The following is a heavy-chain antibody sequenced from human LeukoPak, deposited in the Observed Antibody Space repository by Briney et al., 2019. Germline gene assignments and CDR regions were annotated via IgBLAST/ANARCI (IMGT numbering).Heavy chain of an antibody. D-gene: IGHD3-3*01. V-gene: IGHV1-2*02. CDR1: GYTFTGYY. J-gene: IGHJ1*01. CDR2: INPNSGGT. Sequence: ASVKFSCKASGYTFTGYYMHCVRQAPGQGLEWMGWINPNSGGTNYAQKFQGRVTMTRDTSISTAYMELSRLRSDDTAVYYCAREDPVWSGYQWGQGTLVTVSS. CDR3: AREDPVWSGYQ.